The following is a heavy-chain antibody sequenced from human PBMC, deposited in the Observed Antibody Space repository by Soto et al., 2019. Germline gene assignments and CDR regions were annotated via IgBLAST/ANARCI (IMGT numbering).Heavy chain of an antibody. V-gene: IGHV4-34*01. CDR1: GGSFSGYY. Sequence: SETLSLTCAVYGGSFSGYYWSWIRQPPGKGLEWIGEINHSGSTNYNPSLKSRVTISVDTSKNQFSLKLSSVTAADTAVYYCAKEYRSGGTGDVFDIWGKGTMVTVSS. D-gene: IGHD2-15*01. CDR3: AKEYRSGGTGDVFDI. J-gene: IGHJ3*02. CDR2: INHSGST.